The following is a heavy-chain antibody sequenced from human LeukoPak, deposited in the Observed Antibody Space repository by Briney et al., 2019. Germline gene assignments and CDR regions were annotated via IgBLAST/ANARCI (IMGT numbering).Heavy chain of an antibody. J-gene: IGHJ3*02. D-gene: IGHD6-19*01. V-gene: IGHV1-8*01. CDR2: MNPNSGNT. CDR3: ARGGRGWLEHAFDI. CDR1: GYTFTSYD. Sequence: ASVEVSCKASGYTFTSYDINWVRQATGQGLEWMGWMNPNSGNTGYAQKFQGRVTMTRNTSISTAYMELSSLRSEDTAVYYCARGGRGWLEHAFDIWGQGTMVTVSS.